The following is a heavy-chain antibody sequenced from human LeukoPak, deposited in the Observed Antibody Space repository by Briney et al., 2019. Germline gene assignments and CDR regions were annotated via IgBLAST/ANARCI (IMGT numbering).Heavy chain of an antibody. J-gene: IGHJ5*02. CDR3: ARGSITMVRGVIRIPNWFDP. V-gene: IGHV4-31*03. D-gene: IGHD3-10*01. CDR1: GGSISSGGYY. Sequence: SETLSLTCTVSGGSISSGGYYWSWIRQHPGKGLEWIGYIYYSGSTYYNPSLKSRVTISVDTSKNQFSLKLSSVTAADTAVYYCARGSITMVRGVIRIPNWFDPWGQGTLVTVSS. CDR2: IYYSGST.